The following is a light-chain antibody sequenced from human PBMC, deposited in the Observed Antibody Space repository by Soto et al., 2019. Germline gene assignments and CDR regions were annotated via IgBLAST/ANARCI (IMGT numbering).Light chain of an antibody. CDR3: AAWDDSLNGPNYV. CDR2: SNN. J-gene: IGLJ1*01. V-gene: IGLV1-44*01. Sequence: QSVLTQPPSASGTPGQRVTISCSGSSSNIGSNTVNWYQQLPGTAPKLLIYSNNQRPSGVPDRFSGSKSGTSASLAISGLQFDDEADYYCAAWDDSLNGPNYVFGTGTKVTVL. CDR1: SSNIGSNT.